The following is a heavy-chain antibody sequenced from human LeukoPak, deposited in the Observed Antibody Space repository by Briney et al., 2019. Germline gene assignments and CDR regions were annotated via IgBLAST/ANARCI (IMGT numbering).Heavy chain of an antibody. CDR2: ISSSSTI. CDR1: GFTFSSYS. J-gene: IGHJ3*02. V-gene: IGHV3-48*01. Sequence: GGSLRLSCAASGFTFSSYSMNWVRQAPGKGLEWVSYISSSSTIYYADSVKGRFTISRDNAKNSLYLQMNSLRAEDTAVYYCAGDSAFDIWGQGTMVTVSS. CDR3: AGDSAFDI.